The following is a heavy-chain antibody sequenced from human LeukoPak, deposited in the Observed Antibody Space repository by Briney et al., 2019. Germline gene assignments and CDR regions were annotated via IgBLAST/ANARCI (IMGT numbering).Heavy chain of an antibody. J-gene: IGHJ4*02. Sequence: PSETLSLTCAVYGESFSGYYWSWIRQPPGKGLEWIGEINHSGSTNYNPSLKSRVTLSVDTSKNQFSLKLSSVTAADTAVYYCARGRSTTVTTWYYFDYWGQGTLVTVSS. CDR3: ARGRSTTVTTWYYFDY. CDR1: GESFSGYY. V-gene: IGHV4-34*01. CDR2: INHSGST. D-gene: IGHD4-17*01.